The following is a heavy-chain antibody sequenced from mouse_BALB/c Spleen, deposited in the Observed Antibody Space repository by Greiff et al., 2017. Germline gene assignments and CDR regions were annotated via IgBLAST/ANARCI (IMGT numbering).Heavy chain of an antibody. D-gene: IGHD2-3*01. Sequence: EVKVVESGGGLVQPGGSLKLSCAASGFTFSSYGMSWVRQTPDKRLELVATINSNGGSTYYPDSVKGRFTISRDNAKNTLYLQMSSLKSEDTAMYYCARGDGYSNWYFDVWGAGTTVTVSS. CDR2: INSNGGST. J-gene: IGHJ1*01. CDR1: GFTFSSYG. CDR3: ARGDGYSNWYFDV. V-gene: IGHV5-6-3*01.